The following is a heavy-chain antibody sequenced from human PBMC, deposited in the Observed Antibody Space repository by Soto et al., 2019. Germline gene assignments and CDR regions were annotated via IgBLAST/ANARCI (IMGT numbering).Heavy chain of an antibody. CDR1: GFTFSSYG. V-gene: IGHV3-33*01. D-gene: IGHD2-21*02. J-gene: IGHJ6*02. CDR3: AREYCGGDCYSPAINYCYYGTDI. Sequence: GGSLRLSCAASGFTFSSYGMHWVRQAPGKGLEGVAVIWYDGSNKYYADSVKGRFTISRDNSKNTLYLQMNSLRAEDTAVYYCAREYCGGDCYSPAINYCYYGTDIWGQGTTVTVSS. CDR2: IWYDGSNK.